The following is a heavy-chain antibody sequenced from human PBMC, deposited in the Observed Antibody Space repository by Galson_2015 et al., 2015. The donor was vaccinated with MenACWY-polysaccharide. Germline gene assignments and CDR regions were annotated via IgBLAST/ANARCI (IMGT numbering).Heavy chain of an antibody. CDR1: GFTFSSYA. V-gene: IGHV3-23*01. D-gene: IGHD6-6*01. J-gene: IGHJ6*03. Sequence: SLRLSCAASGFTFSSYAMSWVRQAPGKGLEWVSGISSSGDRTFYADSVKGRFTTSRDNSKNTLYLQMNSLRAEDTAVYYCEKAHIEARPDRRMVYFYYMDVWGKGTTVTVSS. CDR3: EKAHIEARPDRRMVYFYYMDV. CDR2: ISSSGDRT.